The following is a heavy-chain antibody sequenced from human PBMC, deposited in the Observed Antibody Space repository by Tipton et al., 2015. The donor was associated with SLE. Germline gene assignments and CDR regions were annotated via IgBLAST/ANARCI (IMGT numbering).Heavy chain of an antibody. CDR3: ARGESDYYGSGSPWRWFDP. J-gene: IGHJ5*02. D-gene: IGHD3-10*01. V-gene: IGHV4-34*01. CDR1: GGSFSGYY. Sequence: TLSLTCAVYGGSFSGYYWSWIRQPPGKGLEWIGEINHSGSTNYHPSLKSRVTISVDTSKNQFSLKLSSVTAADTAVYYCARGESDYYGSGSPWRWFDPWGQGTLFTVSS. CDR2: INHSGST.